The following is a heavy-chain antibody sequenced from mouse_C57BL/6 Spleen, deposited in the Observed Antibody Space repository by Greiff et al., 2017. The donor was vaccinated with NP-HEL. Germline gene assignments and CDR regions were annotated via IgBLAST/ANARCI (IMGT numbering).Heavy chain of an antibody. CDR1: GYSITSGYY. CDR3: ARDTLLPRGLDY. CDR2: ISYDGSN. Sequence: EVQLQESGPGLVKPSQSLSLTCSVTGYSITSGYYWNWIRQFPGNKLEWMGYISYDGSNNYNPSLKNRISITRDTSKNQFFLKLNSVTTEDTATYYCARDTLLPRGLDYWGQGTTLTVSS. V-gene: IGHV3-6*01. D-gene: IGHD1-2*01. J-gene: IGHJ2*01.